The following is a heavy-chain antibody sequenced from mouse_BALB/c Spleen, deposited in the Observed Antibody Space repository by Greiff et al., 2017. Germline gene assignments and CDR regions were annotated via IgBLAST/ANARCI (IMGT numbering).Heavy chain of an antibody. CDR2: IFPGSGNT. D-gene: IGHD4-1*01. J-gene: IGHJ3*01. CDR1: GYSFTSYY. V-gene: IGHV1-66*01. Sequence: QVQLKESGPELVKPGASVKISCKASGYSFTSYYIHWVKQRPGQGLEWIGWIFPGSGNTKYNEKFKGKATLTADTSSSTAYMQLSSLTSEDSAVYFCARKGTGGAWFAYWGQGTLVTVSA. CDR3: ARKGTGGAWFAY.